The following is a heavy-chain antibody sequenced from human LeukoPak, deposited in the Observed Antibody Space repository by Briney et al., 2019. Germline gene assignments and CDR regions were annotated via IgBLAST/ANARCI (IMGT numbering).Heavy chain of an antibody. J-gene: IGHJ3*02. Sequence: ASVKVSCKASGYSFTSYDLSWVRQATGQGLEWMGWMNPNSGNTGYAQKFQGRVTMTRDTSISTAYMELTSLTSEDTAIYYCARAYMVRATSDAFDIWGQGTMVTVSS. CDR3: ARAYMVRATSDAFDI. D-gene: IGHD3-10*01. CDR1: GYSFTSYD. CDR2: MNPNSGNT. V-gene: IGHV1-8*01.